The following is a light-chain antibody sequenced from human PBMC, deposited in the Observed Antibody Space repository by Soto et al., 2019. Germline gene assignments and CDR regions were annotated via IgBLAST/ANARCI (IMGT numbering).Light chain of an antibody. CDR3: QQYDNWPMT. J-gene: IGKJ5*01. CDR1: QSISGRY. Sequence: ETVLTQSPGTLSLSPGERASLSCRASQSISGRYLAWYQQKPGQAPRLLIYDASSRATGIPDRFSGSGSGTDFILTISRLQPEDLAIYFCQQYDNWPMTFGHGTRLEIK. V-gene: IGKV3-20*01. CDR2: DAS.